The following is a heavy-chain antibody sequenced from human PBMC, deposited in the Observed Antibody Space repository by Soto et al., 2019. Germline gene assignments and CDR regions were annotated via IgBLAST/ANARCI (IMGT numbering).Heavy chain of an antibody. CDR1: GYILSVYY. CDR3: ARTLYGDNVDY. D-gene: IGHD4-17*01. J-gene: IGHJ4*02. Sequence: ASVKVSCTASGYILSVYYMHWVRQAPGQGLEWLGIINPSGGSTTYAQKFQGRVTMTRNTSISTAYMELSSLRSEDTAVYYCARTLYGDNVDYWGQGTLVTVSS. CDR2: INPSGGST. V-gene: IGHV1-46*01.